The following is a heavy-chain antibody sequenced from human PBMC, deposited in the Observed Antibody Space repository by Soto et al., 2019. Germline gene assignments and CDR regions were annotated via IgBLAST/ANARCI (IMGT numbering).Heavy chain of an antibody. CDR3: ARDFNCTRRCIDAFDI. Sequence: ASVKVSCKASGYSFINYDISWVRQAPGQGLEWMGWVSAYNGNTNYAQKFQGRVTMTTDTSTSTAYMELRSLRSDDTAVYYCARDFNCTRRCIDAFDIWGQGTMVTVSS. J-gene: IGHJ3*02. CDR2: VSAYNGNT. V-gene: IGHV1-18*01. CDR1: GYSFINYD. D-gene: IGHD2-8*01.